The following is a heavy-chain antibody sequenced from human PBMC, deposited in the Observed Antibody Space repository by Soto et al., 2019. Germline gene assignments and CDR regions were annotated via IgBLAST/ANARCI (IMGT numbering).Heavy chain of an antibody. V-gene: IGHV3-53*01. CDR2: IFTRGTA. D-gene: IGHD3-22*01. CDR1: GFSVNDNY. CDR3: TKMWGYYFES. Sequence: SLRLSCTASGFSVNDNYMAWVRQAPGKSPEWVAVIFTRGTAHYADYVTGRFTFSRDNSKRTLNLQLNNLRAEDTAVYYCTKMWGYYFESWGQGTLVTVSS. J-gene: IGHJ4*02.